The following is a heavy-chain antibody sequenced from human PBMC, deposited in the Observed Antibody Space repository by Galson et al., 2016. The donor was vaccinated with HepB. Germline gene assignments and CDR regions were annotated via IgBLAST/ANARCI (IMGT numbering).Heavy chain of an antibody. J-gene: IGHJ4*01. D-gene: IGHD2-8*01. CDR3: ARSSASRNGYFDY. CDR1: GGSVSNPYCF. V-gene: IGHV4-39*01. Sequence: SETLSLTCTVSGGSVSNPYCFWGWVRQPPGKGLEWIGLIYYSGDTHYSPSLESRVTMSVDTSKNQFSLKLTSVTVADTSLYFCARSSASRNGYFDYWGRGALVTGSS. CDR2: IYYSGDT.